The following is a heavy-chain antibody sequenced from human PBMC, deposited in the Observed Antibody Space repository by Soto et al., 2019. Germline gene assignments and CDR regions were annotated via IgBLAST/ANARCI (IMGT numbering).Heavy chain of an antibody. CDR1: GFTFSSYG. D-gene: IGHD2-15*01. Sequence: GGSLRLSCAASGFTFSSYGMHWVRQAPGKGLEWVAVIWYDGSNKYYADSVKGRFTISRDNSKNTLYLQMNSLRAEDTAVYYCARDIAPLGGPDCSAGSCYWGADYWGQGTLVTSPQ. CDR2: IWYDGSNK. CDR3: ARDIAPLGGPDCSAGSCYWGADY. J-gene: IGHJ4*02. V-gene: IGHV3-33*01.